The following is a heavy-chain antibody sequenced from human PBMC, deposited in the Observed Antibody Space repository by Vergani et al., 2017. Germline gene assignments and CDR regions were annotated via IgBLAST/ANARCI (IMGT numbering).Heavy chain of an antibody. D-gene: IGHD3-16*01. CDR2: IYYSGST. CDR1: GGSISSSSYY. Sequence: QLQLQESGPGLVKPSETLSLTCTVSGGSISSSSYYWGWIRQPPGKGLEWIGSIYYSGSTYYNPSLKSRVTISVDTSKNQFSLKLSSVTAADTAVYYCARHARYSDVTGNYVYYGMDVWGQGTSVIVSS. V-gene: IGHV4-39*01. CDR3: ARHARYSDVTGNYVYYGMDV. J-gene: IGHJ6*02.